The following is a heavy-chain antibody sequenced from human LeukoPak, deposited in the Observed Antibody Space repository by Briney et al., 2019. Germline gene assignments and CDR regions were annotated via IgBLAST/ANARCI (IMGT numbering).Heavy chain of an antibody. CDR3: VRNIDP. D-gene: IGHD2/OR15-2a*01. J-gene: IGHJ5*02. Sequence: GGSLRLSCAVSGFNLNSYTMTWVRQAPGKGLEWVSSFTSPTGSTHYADSLKGRFTMSRDNARNSVFLQMDRLGAEDTAVYYCVRNIDPWGQGTQVTVSS. V-gene: IGHV3-21*01. CDR2: FTSPTGST. CDR1: GFNLNSYT.